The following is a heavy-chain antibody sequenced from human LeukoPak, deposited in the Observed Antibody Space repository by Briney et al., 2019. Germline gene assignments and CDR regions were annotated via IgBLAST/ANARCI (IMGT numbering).Heavy chain of an antibody. D-gene: IGHD4-17*01. Sequence: PGGSLRLSCAASGFTFSSYAMHWVRQAPGKGLEWVALISYDGKNENYADSVKSRFTISRDNSKNTVYLQMNSLRPEDTAVYYCAREATYTLTLGVWGQGTLVTVSS. V-gene: IGHV3-30*04. J-gene: IGHJ4*02. CDR3: AREATYTLTLGV. CDR2: ISYDGKNE. CDR1: GFTFSSYA.